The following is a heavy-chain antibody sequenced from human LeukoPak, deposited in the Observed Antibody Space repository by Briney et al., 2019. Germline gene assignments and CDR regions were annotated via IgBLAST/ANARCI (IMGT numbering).Heavy chain of an antibody. CDR1: GGSISSYY. CDR3: ARGGSWYSGGSS. J-gene: IGHJ5*02. D-gene: IGHD6-13*01. Sequence: SETLSLTSTVSGGSISSYYWSWIRQPPGKGLEWIGYIYYSGSTNYNPSLKSRVTISVDTSKNQFSLKLSSVTAADTAVYYCARGGSWYSGGSSWGQGTLVTVSS. V-gene: IGHV4-59*01. CDR2: IYYSGST.